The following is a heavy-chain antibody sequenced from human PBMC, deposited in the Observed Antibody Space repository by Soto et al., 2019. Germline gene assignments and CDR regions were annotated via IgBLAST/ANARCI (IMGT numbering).Heavy chain of an antibody. V-gene: IGHV1-46*01. D-gene: IGHD2-2*01. CDR3: AREKHATFYFDY. Sequence: QVQLLQSGAEVKKPGASVKVSCKASGYIFTTYYIHWVRQAPGQGLEWMGMVNPSDGTTPCAQNXXGXXTMTRDTSTSTVYMELSSLRSEDTAVYYCAREKHATFYFDYWGQGTLVTVSS. CDR1: GYIFTTYY. J-gene: IGHJ4*02. CDR2: VNPSDGTT.